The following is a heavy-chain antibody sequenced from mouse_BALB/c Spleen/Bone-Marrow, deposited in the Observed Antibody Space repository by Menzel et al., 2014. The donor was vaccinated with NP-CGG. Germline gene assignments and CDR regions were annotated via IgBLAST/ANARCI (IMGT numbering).Heavy chain of an antibody. CDR3: ARDWDGYYFDY. D-gene: IGHD2-3*01. V-gene: IGHV3-6*02. Sequence: EPGPGLVKPSQSLSLTCSVTGYSITSGYYWNWIRQFPGNKLEWMGYISYDGSNNYNPSLKNRISITRDTSKNQFFLKLNSVTTEDTATYYCARDWDGYYFDYWGQGTTLTVSS. CDR2: ISYDGSN. J-gene: IGHJ2*01. CDR1: GYSITSGYY.